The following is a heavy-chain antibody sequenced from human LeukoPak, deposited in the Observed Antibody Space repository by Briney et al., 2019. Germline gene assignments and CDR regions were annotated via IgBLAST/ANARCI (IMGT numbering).Heavy chain of an antibody. CDR3: ARGPPDFYNSGSYYNGYNWFDS. D-gene: IGHD3-10*01. Sequence: SETLSLTCTVSGGSISSSSYYWGWIRQPPGKGLEWIGSIYYSGSTNYNPSLKSRVTISADTSKNQFSLTLTSVTAADTAVYYCARGPPDFYNSGSYYNGYNWFDSWGQGTLVTVSS. J-gene: IGHJ5*01. V-gene: IGHV4-39*07. CDR1: GGSISSSSYY. CDR2: IYYSGST.